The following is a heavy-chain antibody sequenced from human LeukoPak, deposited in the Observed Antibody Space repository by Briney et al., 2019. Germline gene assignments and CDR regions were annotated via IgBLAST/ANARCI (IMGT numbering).Heavy chain of an antibody. Sequence: ASVKVSCKASGCTFTSYGISWVRQAPGQGLEWMGWISAYNGNTNYAQKLQGRVTMTTDTSTSTAYMELRSLRSDDTAVYYCARDNYCSGGSCYPNWFDPWGQGTLVTVSS. D-gene: IGHD2-15*01. CDR1: GCTFTSYG. V-gene: IGHV1-18*01. J-gene: IGHJ5*02. CDR3: ARDNYCSGGSCYPNWFDP. CDR2: ISAYNGNT.